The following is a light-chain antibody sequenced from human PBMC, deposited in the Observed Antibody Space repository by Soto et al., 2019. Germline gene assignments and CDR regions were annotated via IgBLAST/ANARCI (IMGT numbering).Light chain of an antibody. V-gene: IGLV4-69*01. CDR1: SGHNTYS. CDR3: QPWATGIQV. J-gene: IGLJ2*01. CDR2: LKSDGSH. Sequence: QSVLTQSPSASASLGASVKLTCTLSSGHNTYSIAWHQQQPEKAPRFLMKLKSDGSHSRGDGIPDRFSGSSAGAERYLTISSLQCEDEADYYCQPWATGIQVFGVGTKLTVL.